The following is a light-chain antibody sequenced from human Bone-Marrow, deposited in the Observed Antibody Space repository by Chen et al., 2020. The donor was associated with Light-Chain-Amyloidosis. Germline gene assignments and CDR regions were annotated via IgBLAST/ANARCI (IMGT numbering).Light chain of an antibody. Sequence: QSALPQPPSASGSPGPSVTISCTGTSSDVGGYNYVSWYQQHPGKAPKLMTYEVSKRPSGVPDRFSGSKSGNTASLTVSGLQAEDEADYYCSSYAGSNNYVFGTGTKVTVL. CDR2: EVS. CDR3: SSYAGSNNYV. J-gene: IGLJ1*01. V-gene: IGLV2-8*01. CDR1: SSDVGGYNY.